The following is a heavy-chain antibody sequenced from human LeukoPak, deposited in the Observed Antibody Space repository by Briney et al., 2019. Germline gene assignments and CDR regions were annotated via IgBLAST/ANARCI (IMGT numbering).Heavy chain of an antibody. CDR1: GYIFTNYH. V-gene: IGHV1-46*01. CDR3: ANSGGEEDDAFDI. CDR2: INPSGGST. D-gene: IGHD2-15*01. J-gene: IGHJ3*02. Sequence: ASVKVSCKASGYIFTNYHMHWVRQAPGQGLEWMGIINPSGGSTNYAQKFQDRVTVTRDMSTSTVYMELSSLISEDTAVYYCANSGGEEDDAFDIWGQGTMVTVSS.